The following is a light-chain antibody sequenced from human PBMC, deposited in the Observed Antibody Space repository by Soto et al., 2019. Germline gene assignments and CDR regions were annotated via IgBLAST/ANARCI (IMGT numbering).Light chain of an antibody. Sequence: DIQMSQSPSSLSASVGDRLTITCPASQSISSYLNWYQQKPGKAPKLLIYAASSLQSGVPSRFSGSGSGTDFTLTISSLEPEDFAVYYCQQRGDWPPITFGQGTRLEI. CDR3: QQRGDWPPIT. CDR2: AAS. CDR1: QSISSY. J-gene: IGKJ5*01. V-gene: IGKV1-39*01.